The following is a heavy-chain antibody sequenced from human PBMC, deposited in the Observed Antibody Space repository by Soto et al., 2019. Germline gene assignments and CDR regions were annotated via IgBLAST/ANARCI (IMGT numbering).Heavy chain of an antibody. Sequence: EVHLVESGGGLVKPGGSLRLSCAVSGFTFSSCTRNWVRQAPGKGLEWVSSISPSTSHIYYADSVKCRCTISRDNDKNPPLLQMSSLRAEATAVYYCSGCSGHACNQTYGMDVWGQGTTVTVSS. CDR1: GFTFSSCT. D-gene: IGHD2-15*01. V-gene: IGHV3-21*01. CDR2: ISPSTSHI. J-gene: IGHJ6*02. CDR3: SGCSGHACNQTYGMDV.